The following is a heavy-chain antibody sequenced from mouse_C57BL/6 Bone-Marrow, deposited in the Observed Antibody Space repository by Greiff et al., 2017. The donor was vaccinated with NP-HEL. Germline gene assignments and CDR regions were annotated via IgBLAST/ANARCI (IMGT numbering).Heavy chain of an antibody. V-gene: IGHV1-81*01. CDR1: GYTFTSYG. Sequence: QVQLQQSGAELARPGASVKLSCKASGYTFTSYGISWVKQRTGQGLEWIGENYPRSGNTYYNEKFKGKATLTADKSSSTAYMELRSLTSEDSAVYFCASGIYYEAYWGQGTLVTVSA. CDR2: NYPRSGNT. D-gene: IGHD2-4*01. CDR3: ASGIYYEAY. J-gene: IGHJ3*01.